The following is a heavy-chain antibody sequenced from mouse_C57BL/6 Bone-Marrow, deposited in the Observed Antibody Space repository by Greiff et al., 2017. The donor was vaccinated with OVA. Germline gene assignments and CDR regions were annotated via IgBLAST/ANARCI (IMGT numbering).Heavy chain of an antibody. CDR2: ISSGSSTI. V-gene: IGHV5-17*01. D-gene: IGHD6-1*01. Sequence: EVKLVESVGGLVKPGGSLKLSCAASGFTFSDYGMHWVRQAPEKGLEWVAYISSGSSTIYYADTVKGRFTISRDNAKNTVCMQMTRLRSEDTAMYYCARNNVPCFAYGGQGTLVTVSA. CDR1: GFTFSDYG. CDR3: ARNNVPCFAY. J-gene: IGHJ3*01.